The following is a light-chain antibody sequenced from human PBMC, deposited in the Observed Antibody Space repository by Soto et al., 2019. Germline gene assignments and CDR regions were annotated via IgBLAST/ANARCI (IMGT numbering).Light chain of an antibody. CDR1: QSISSW. Sequence: DIQMTQSPATLSSSVGDRVTITCRASQSISSWLSWYHQKPGKAPKLLIYKASSLESGVPSRFIGSGSGKEFTLTISSLQPDDFATYYCKQYDSYPRPLGQGTKVEIK. V-gene: IGKV1-5*03. CDR2: KAS. CDR3: KQYDSYPRP. J-gene: IGKJ1*01.